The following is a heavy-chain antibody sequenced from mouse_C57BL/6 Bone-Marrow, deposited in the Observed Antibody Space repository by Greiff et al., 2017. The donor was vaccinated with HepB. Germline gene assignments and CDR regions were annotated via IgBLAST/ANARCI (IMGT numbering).Heavy chain of an antibody. D-gene: IGHD1-1*01. Sequence: VKLVESGAELARPGASVKLSCKASGYTFTSYGISWVKQRTGQGLEWIGAIYPRSGNTYYNETFKGKATLTADKSYSTAYMELRSLTSEDSAVYFCSRSIYYSCSSFSWFAYWGQGTLVTVSA. CDR1: GYTFTSYG. CDR2: IYPRSGNT. J-gene: IGHJ3*01. CDR3: SRSIYYSCSSFSWFAY. V-gene: IGHV1-81*01.